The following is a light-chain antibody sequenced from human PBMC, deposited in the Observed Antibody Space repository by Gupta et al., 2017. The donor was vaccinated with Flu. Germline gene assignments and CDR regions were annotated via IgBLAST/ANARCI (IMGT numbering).Light chain of an antibody. CDR3: RQDLQTPFT. CDR1: QSLLHSNGYNY. CDR2: LGS. Sequence: DIVMTQSPLSLPVTPGEPASISCRSSQSLLHSNGYNYLDWYLQKPGQSPQLLIYLGSNRASGVPDRFSGSGSGTDFTLKISRGEAEDVGVYYCRQDLQTPFTFGHGTKVDIK. V-gene: IGKV2-28*01. J-gene: IGKJ3*01.